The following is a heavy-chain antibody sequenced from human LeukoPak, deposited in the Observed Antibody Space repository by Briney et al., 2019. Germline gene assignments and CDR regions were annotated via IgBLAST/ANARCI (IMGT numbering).Heavy chain of an antibody. D-gene: IGHD3-3*01. Sequence: TLSLTCGVSGGSVINTNWWTWVRQPPGKGLEWIGEVHLDGRTNYNPSLESRLTMSVDVSENQVSLKLTSVTAADTAVYYCAREGGFYRPLDYSGQGTLVTVSS. CDR2: VHLDGRT. CDR3: AREGGFYRPLDY. CDR1: GGSVINTNW. J-gene: IGHJ4*02. V-gene: IGHV4-4*02.